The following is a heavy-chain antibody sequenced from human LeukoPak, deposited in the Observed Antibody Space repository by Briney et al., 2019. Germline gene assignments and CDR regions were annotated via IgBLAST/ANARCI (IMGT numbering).Heavy chain of an antibody. J-gene: IGHJ5*02. V-gene: IGHV1-18*04. CDR1: GXTFTSYG. Sequence: GKASGXTFTSYGISGGRQAPGQGLEWMGWISAYNGNTNYAQKLQGRGTMTTDTSTSTAYMELRSLRSDDTAVYYCARGDGENWFAPWGQGTLVTVSS. D-gene: IGHD3-10*01. CDR2: ISAYNGNT. CDR3: ARGDGENWFAP.